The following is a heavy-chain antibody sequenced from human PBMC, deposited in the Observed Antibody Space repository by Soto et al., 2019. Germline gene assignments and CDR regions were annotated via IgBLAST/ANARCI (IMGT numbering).Heavy chain of an antibody. D-gene: IGHD2-8*01. J-gene: IGHJ5*02. CDR1: GGSISGYY. Sequence: SETLSLTCTVSGGSISGYYWSWIRQPPGKRLEWIGYIYHSGSTYYNPSLKSRVTISVDRSKNQFSLKLSSVTAADTAVYYCARWWMYALRFDPWGQGPLVT. CDR2: IYHSGST. V-gene: IGHV4-59*12. CDR3: ARWWMYALRFDP.